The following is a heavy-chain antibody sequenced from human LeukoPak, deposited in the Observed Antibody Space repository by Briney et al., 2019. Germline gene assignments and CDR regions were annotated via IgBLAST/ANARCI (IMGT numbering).Heavy chain of an antibody. CDR1: GFTFSSYS. CDR2: ISSSSYI. J-gene: IGHJ1*01. CDR3: ARPHDYGDYSIPD. V-gene: IGHV3-21*01. Sequence: GGSLRLSCAASGFTFSSYSMNWVRQAPGKGLEWVSSISSSSYIYYADSVKGRFTISRDNAKNSLYLQMNSLRAEDTAVYYCARPHDYGDYSIPDWGQGTLVTVSS. D-gene: IGHD4-17*01.